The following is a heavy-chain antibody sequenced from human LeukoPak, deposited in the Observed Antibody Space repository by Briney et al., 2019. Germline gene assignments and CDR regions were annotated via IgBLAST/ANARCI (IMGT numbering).Heavy chain of an antibody. CDR3: AGGTGWLMDY. Sequence: GGSLRLSCAASGSTFSGYWMNWVRQVPGKGLEWVANIKQDGSEKYYVDSVKGRFTISRDNAKNSPYLQLNSLRAEDTAVYYCAGGTGWLMDYWGQGTLVTVSS. V-gene: IGHV3-7*04. CDR2: IKQDGSEK. CDR1: GSTFSGYW. D-gene: IGHD6-19*01. J-gene: IGHJ4*02.